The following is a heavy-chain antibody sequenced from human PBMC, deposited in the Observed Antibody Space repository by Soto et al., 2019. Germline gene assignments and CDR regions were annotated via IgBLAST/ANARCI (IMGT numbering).Heavy chain of an antibody. Sequence: PSETLSLTCTVSGGSISSYYWSWIRQPPGKGLEWIGYIYYSGSTNYNPSLKSRVTISVDTSKNQFSLKLSSVTAADTAVYYCARERYYYGSGTVFDPWGQGTLVTVSS. D-gene: IGHD3-10*01. J-gene: IGHJ5*02. CDR2: IYYSGST. CDR3: ARERYYYGSGTVFDP. CDR1: GGSISSYY. V-gene: IGHV4-59*01.